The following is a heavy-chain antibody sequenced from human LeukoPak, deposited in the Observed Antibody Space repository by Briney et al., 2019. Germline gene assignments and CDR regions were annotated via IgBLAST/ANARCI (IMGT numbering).Heavy chain of an antibody. CDR1: GFTFSSYG. Sequence: GGSLRLSCAASGFTFSSYGMHWVRQAPGKGLEWVAFIRYDGSNKYYADSVKGRFTISRGNSKNTLYLQMNSLRAEDTAVYYCAKDFEMATILPIDYWGQGTLVTVSS. J-gene: IGHJ4*02. CDR3: AKDFEMATILPIDY. D-gene: IGHD5-24*01. V-gene: IGHV3-30*02. CDR2: IRYDGSNK.